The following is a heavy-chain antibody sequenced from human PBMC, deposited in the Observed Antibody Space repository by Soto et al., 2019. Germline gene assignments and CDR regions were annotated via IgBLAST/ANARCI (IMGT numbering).Heavy chain of an antibody. J-gene: IGHJ4*02. CDR3: AKDGGYSSGWYDY. D-gene: IGHD6-19*01. CDR1: GFTFSSYG. Sequence: QGQLVESGGGVVQPGRSLRLSCAASGFTFSSYGMHWVRQAPGKGLEWVAVISYDGSNKYYADSVKGRFTISRDNSKNTLYLQMNSLRAEDTAVYYCAKDGGYSSGWYDYWGQGTLVTVSS. CDR2: ISYDGSNK. V-gene: IGHV3-30*18.